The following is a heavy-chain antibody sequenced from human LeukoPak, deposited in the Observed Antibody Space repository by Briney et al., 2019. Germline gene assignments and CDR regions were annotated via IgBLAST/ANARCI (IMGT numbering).Heavy chain of an antibody. D-gene: IGHD3-3*01. Sequence: SETLSLTCTVSGGSISSSSYYWGWIRQPPGKGLEWIGSIYYSGITYYNPSLKSRVTISVDTSKNQFSLKLSSVTAADTAVYYCARPSTPYDFWSGYAFDIWGQGTMVTVSS. J-gene: IGHJ3*02. CDR2: IYYSGIT. V-gene: IGHV4-39*01. CDR3: ARPSTPYDFWSGYAFDI. CDR1: GGSISSSSYY.